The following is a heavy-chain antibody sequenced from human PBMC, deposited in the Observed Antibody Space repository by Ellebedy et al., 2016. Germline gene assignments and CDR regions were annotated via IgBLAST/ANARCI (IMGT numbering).Heavy chain of an antibody. J-gene: IGHJ4*02. Sequence: GESLKISCVASGFTFSSYGMHWVRQAPGKGLEWVASIWSDGSNTYYPDSVKGRFTISRNNSKNTLFLQMNSLRAEDTAVYYCAREVSSGWHYFDNWGQGSLVTVSS. V-gene: IGHV3-33*08. D-gene: IGHD6-19*01. CDR2: IWSDGSNT. CDR3: AREVSSGWHYFDN. CDR1: GFTFSSYG.